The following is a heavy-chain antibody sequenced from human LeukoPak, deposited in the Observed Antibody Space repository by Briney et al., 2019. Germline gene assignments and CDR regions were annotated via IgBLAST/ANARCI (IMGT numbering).Heavy chain of an antibody. CDR3: ARGYSSGWYSNEYYFDY. CDR2: ISAYNGNT. V-gene: IGHV1-18*01. CDR1: GYTFTSYG. Sequence: ASVKVSCKASGYTFTSYGISWVRQAPGQGLEWMEWISAYNGNTNYAQKLQGRVTMTTDTSTSTAYMELRSLRSDDTAVYYCARGYSSGWYSNEYYFDYWGQGTLVTVSS. J-gene: IGHJ4*02. D-gene: IGHD6-19*01.